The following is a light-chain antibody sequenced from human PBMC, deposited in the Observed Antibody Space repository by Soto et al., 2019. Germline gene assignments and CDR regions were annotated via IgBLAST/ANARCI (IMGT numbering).Light chain of an antibody. CDR2: DAS. V-gene: IGKV1-5*01. CDR1: QSISQY. CDR3: QQYSSQST. J-gene: IGKJ2*01. Sequence: DIQMTQSPSSLSASVGDRVTITCRASQSISQYLAWYQQKPGKAPKLLIYDASSLEGGIPSRFSGSGSGTKSTPTSSSLHPADFAYYYCQQYSSQSTFGQGTKLEIK.